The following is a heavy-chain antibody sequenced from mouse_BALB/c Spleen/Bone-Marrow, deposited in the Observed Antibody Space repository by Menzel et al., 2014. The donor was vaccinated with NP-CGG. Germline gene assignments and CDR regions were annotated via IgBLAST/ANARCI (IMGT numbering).Heavy chain of an antibody. CDR2: ISNGGSST. CDR3: ARDGYDVGGALDY. D-gene: IGHD2-2*01. CDR1: GFTFSYYT. J-gene: IGHJ4*01. Sequence: EVNVVESGGGLVQHGGSLKLSCAASGFTFSYYTMSWVRQTPEKRLEWVAYISNGGSSTYHPDTVKGRFTISRDNAKNTLYLQMSSLKSEDTAMYYCARDGYDVGGALDYWGQGTSVTVSS. V-gene: IGHV5-12-2*01.